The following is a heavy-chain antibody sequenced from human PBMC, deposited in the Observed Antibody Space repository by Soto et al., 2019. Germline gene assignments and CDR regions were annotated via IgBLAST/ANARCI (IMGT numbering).Heavy chain of an antibody. V-gene: IGHV3-9*01. CDR3: AKPGLRFLEWLLPNFDY. Sequence: GGSLRLSCAASGFTFDDYAMHWVRQAPGKGLEWVSGISWNSGSIGYADSVKGRFTISRDNAKNSLYLQMNSLRAEDTALYYCAKPGLRFLEWLLPNFDYWGQGTLVTVSS. CDR2: ISWNSGSI. D-gene: IGHD3-3*01. J-gene: IGHJ4*02. CDR1: GFTFDDYA.